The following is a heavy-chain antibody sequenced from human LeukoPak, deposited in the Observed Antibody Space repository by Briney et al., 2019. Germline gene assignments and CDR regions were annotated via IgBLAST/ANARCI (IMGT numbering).Heavy chain of an antibody. D-gene: IGHD4-17*01. CDR1: GYSLTSYW. J-gene: IGHJ4*02. CDR2: IDPSDSYT. CDR3: ARRGYGDYTLDY. V-gene: IGHV5-10-1*01. Sequence: HGESLKISCKGSGYSLTSYWISWVRQMPGKGLEWMGRIDPSDSYTNYSPSFQGHVTISADKSISTAYLQWSSLKASDTAMYYCARRGYGDYTLDYWGQGTLVTVSS.